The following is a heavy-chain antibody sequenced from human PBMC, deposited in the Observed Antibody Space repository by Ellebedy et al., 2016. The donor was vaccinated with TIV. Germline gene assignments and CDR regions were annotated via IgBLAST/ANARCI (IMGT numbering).Heavy chain of an antibody. CDR1: GFTFADFA. D-gene: IGHD1-26*01. CDR2: ITRDGTST. Sequence: GESLKISCAASGFTFADFAMHWVRQVQGKGLEWVSVITRDGTSTYYADSVKGRFTISRDNSKNSLYLQMNSLRSEDTAFYYCAKDQIGATSRDPFYGMDVWGPGTTVTVSS. V-gene: IGHV3-43*02. CDR3: AKDQIGATSRDPFYGMDV. J-gene: IGHJ6*02.